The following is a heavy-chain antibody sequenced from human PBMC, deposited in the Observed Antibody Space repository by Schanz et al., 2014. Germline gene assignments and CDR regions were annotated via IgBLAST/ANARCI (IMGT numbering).Heavy chain of an antibody. CDR3: VKDLQRELLRDDHYYGMDV. Sequence: QVQLLESGGGLFKPGGSLRLSCAGSGFTFADYYMTWIRQAPGKGLEWISYVSSYDTTVSYADSVKGRFTISRDNSKNTLYVQMNSLRAEDTAVYYCVKDLQRELLRDDHYYGMDVWGQGTTVTVSS. CDR1: GFTFADYY. CDR2: VSSYDTTV. D-gene: IGHD1-26*01. J-gene: IGHJ6*02. V-gene: IGHV3-11*04.